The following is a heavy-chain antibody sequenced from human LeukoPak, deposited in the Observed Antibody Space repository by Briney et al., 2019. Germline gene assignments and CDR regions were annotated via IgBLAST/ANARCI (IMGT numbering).Heavy chain of an antibody. CDR2: SRNKPHSYTT. CDR1: GLTFSDYY. V-gene: IGHV3-72*01. D-gene: IGHD3-10*01. CDR3: ARDRNYGSGSHDAFDV. J-gene: IGHJ3*01. Sequence: PGGSLRLSCAASGLTFSDYYVDCVRQAPGKGLEWVGRSRNKPHSYTTTYAASVQGRFTISRDHSQNSLYLQMNSLKTEDTAVYYCARDRNYGSGSHDAFDVWGQGTMVTVSS.